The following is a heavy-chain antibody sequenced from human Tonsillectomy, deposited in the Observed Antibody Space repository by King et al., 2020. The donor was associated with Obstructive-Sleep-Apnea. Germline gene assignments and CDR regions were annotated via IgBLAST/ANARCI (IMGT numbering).Heavy chain of an antibody. CDR2: IYYSWTT. Sequence: QLQESGPGLLKPSETLSLTCTVAGGSITSTSYYWGWIRQPPGQGLEWITTIYYSWTTYYNPSLKSRVTISIDTSKNQFSLKLTSVTAADTAVYYCARGVGTNGVNWFDPWGQGTLVTVSS. J-gene: IGHJ5*02. CDR3: ARGVGTNGVNWFDP. V-gene: IGHV4-39*07. D-gene: IGHD1-1*01. CDR1: GGSITSTSYY.